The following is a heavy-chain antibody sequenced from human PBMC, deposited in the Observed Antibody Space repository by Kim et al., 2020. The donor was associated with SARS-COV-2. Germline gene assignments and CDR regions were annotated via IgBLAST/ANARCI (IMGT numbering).Heavy chain of an antibody. Sequence: YNPSLKSRVTISVDTSKYQFSLELSSVTAAGTAVYYCARRGAYSGSYTDYWGQGTLVTVSS. CDR3: ARRGAYSGSYTDY. D-gene: IGHD1-26*01. J-gene: IGHJ4*02. V-gene: IGHV4-39*01.